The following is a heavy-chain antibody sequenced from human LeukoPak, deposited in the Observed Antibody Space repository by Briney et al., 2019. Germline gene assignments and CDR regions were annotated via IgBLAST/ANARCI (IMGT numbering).Heavy chain of an antibody. CDR2: IYSDGSRT. D-gene: IGHD6-19*01. Sequence: GSLRLSCAASGFTFSSFAMHWVRQAPGKGLEYLSAIYSDGSRTYYADSVKGRFTISRDNSKNTLYFEMSSLRVEDTAVYYCVKSPGSGRPVWGQGTLLTVSS. V-gene: IGHV3-64*03. CDR1: GFTFSSFA. CDR3: VKSPGSGRPV. J-gene: IGHJ4*02.